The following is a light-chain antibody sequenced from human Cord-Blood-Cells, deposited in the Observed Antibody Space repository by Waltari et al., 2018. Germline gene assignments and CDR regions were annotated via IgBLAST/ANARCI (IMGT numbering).Light chain of an antibody. CDR1: SSDVGGYNY. V-gene: IGLV2-14*01. Sequence: QSALTQPASVSGSPGQSITISCTGTSSDVGGYNYVSWYQQPPGKAPKLMIYEISNRPSWVSNRCSGSKSGNTASLTIAGLQAEDEADYYCSSYTSSSTNVFGTGTKVTVL. CDR2: EIS. CDR3: SSYTSSSTNV. J-gene: IGLJ1*01.